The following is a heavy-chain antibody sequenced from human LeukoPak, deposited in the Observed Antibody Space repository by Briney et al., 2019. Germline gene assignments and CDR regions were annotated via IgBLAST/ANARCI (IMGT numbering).Heavy chain of an antibody. V-gene: IGHV3-33*06. CDR2: IWYDGSNK. J-gene: IGHJ4*02. Sequence: TGGSLRLSCAASGFTFSSYGMHWVRQAPGKGLEWVAVIWYDGSNKYYADSVKGRFTISSDNSKNTLYLQMNSLRAEDTAVYYCAKDWSKRFLKSVDYWGQGTLVTVSS. CDR3: AKDWSKRFLKSVDY. D-gene: IGHD3-3*01. CDR1: GFTFSSYG.